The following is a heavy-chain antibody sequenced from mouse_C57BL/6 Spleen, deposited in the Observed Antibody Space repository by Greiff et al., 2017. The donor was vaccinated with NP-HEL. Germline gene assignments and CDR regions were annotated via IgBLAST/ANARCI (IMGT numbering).Heavy chain of an antibody. D-gene: IGHD1-1*01. Sequence: EVQLQQSGPELVKPGASVKMSCKASGYTFTDYNMLWVKQSHGKSLEWIGYINPNNGGTSYNQKFKGKATLTVNKSSSTAYMELRSLTSEDSAVYYCARFYYGSSYAMDYWGQGTSVTVSS. CDR2: INPNNGGT. CDR1: GYTFTDYN. V-gene: IGHV1-22*01. CDR3: ARFYYGSSYAMDY. J-gene: IGHJ4*01.